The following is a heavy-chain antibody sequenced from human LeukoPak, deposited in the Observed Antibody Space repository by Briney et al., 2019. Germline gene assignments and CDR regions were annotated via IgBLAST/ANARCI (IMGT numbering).Heavy chain of an antibody. CDR2: ISDSGANT. CDR1: GFTFNNYA. CDR3: AKAENYFTSGTYRRDFDY. V-gene: IGHV3-23*01. Sequence: GGSLRLSCSASGFTFNNYAMNWVRQAPGKGLEWVSSISDSGANTYYADSVKGRFTTSRDDSKSTLYLQMNSLRAEDTAVYYCAKAENYFTSGTYRRDFDYWGQGTLVTVSS. D-gene: IGHD3-10*01. J-gene: IGHJ4*02.